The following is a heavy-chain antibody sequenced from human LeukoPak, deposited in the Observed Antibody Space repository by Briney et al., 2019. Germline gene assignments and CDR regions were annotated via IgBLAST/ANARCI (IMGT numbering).Heavy chain of an antibody. CDR1: GFIFSNYA. CDR2: FSGSGGST. Sequence: GGSLRLSCAASGFIFSNYAMSWVRQAPGKGLQWVSAFSGSGGSTYYADSVKGRFTISRDNSRNTLYLQMNSPRAEDTAVYYCASLYGSGSYYYYYYYYMDVWGKGTTVTVSS. D-gene: IGHD3-10*01. CDR3: ASLYGSGSYYYYYYYYMDV. J-gene: IGHJ6*03. V-gene: IGHV3-23*01.